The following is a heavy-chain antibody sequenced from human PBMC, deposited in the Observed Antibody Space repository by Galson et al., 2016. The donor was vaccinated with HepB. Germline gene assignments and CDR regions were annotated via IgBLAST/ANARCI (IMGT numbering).Heavy chain of an antibody. D-gene: IGHD3-22*01. V-gene: IGHV3-30*03. CDR1: GFTFSSYG. J-gene: IGHJ3*02. CDR2: ITPEGSDT. Sequence: SLRLSCAASGFTFSSYGMHWVRQAPGKGLDWVALITPEGSDTYYADAVKGRFTLSRDNAKHSLYLQMNNLRAEDTALYYCASERLDSSGYSYPDAFEIWGLGTMVTVSS. CDR3: ASERLDSSGYSYPDAFEI.